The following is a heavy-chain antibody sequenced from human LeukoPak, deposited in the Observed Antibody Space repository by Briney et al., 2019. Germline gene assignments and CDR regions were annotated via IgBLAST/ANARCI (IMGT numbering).Heavy chain of an antibody. CDR3: ARDNYYDNSGYCDY. J-gene: IGHJ4*02. Sequence: SETLSLTCTVSGGSISISGDSISSYYWSWIRQPPGKGLEWIGYIYYTGSTNYNPSLKSRLTISIDTSKKQVSLKLSSVTAADTAVYYCARDNYYDNSGYCDYWGQGTLVTVSS. CDR2: IYYTGST. CDR1: GGSISISGDSISSYY. D-gene: IGHD3-22*01. V-gene: IGHV4-61*01.